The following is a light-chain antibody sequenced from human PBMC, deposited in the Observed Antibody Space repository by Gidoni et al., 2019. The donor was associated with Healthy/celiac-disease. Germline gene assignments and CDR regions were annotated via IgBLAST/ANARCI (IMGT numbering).Light chain of an antibody. CDR3: HQRSNWPPLT. Sequence: DTVLTQSPPTLSLSPVESATLSSRASESVSSYLAWSQQKPGQAPRPLIYDASNRATGIPAWFSGSGSGTDFTLTISSLEPEDFAVSYCHQRSNWPPLTFGGXTKVEIK. CDR2: DAS. V-gene: IGKV3-11*01. J-gene: IGKJ4*01. CDR1: ESVSSY.